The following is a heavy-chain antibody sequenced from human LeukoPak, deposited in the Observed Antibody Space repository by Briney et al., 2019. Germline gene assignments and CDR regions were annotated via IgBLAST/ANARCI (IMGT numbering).Heavy chain of an antibody. Sequence: ASVKVSCKASGYTFISYAIHWVRQAPGQRLEWMGWIHAGTGNTKYSQKFQGRVTITRDTSANTVYIELSRLRPEDTAVYYCARDITIGTTRFDPWGQGTLVTVSP. V-gene: IGHV1-3*01. CDR2: IHAGTGNT. D-gene: IGHD1-1*01. CDR1: GYTFISYA. CDR3: ARDITIGTTRFDP. J-gene: IGHJ5*02.